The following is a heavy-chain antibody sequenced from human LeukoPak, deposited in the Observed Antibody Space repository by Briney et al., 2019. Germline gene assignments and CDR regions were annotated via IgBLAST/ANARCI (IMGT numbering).Heavy chain of an antibody. CDR3: ARGSASSWPTGDWFDA. CDR1: GYTFTSYD. Sequence: ASVKVSCKASGYTFTSYDINWVRQATGQGLEWMGWMNPNSGNTGYAQKFQGRVTMTRNTSISTAYMELSSLRSEDTAVYYCARGSASSWPTGDWFDAWGQGTLVTVSS. V-gene: IGHV1-8*01. CDR2: MNPNSGNT. J-gene: IGHJ5*02. D-gene: IGHD6-13*01.